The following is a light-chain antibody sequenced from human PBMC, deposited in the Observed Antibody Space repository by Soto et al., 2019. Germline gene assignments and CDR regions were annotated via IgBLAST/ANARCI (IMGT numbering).Light chain of an antibody. J-gene: IGLJ2*01. CDR1: SSDVGGYNY. CDR2: DVS. Sequence: QSALTQPASVSGSPGQSITISCTGTSSDVGGYNYVSWYQQHPGKAPKLIIYDVSNRPSGVSNRFSGSKSGNTASLTISGLQAEVEADYYCCFYTSSSTRVVFVGGTKLTVL. V-gene: IGLV2-14*01. CDR3: CFYTSSSTRVV.